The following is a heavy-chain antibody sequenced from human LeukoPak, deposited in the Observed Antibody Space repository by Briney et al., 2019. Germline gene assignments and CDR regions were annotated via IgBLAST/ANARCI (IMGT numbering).Heavy chain of an antibody. CDR2: IIPIFDTA. CDR3: ARDLVGSHTSYSSGAWDY. CDR1: GGTFSNYA. Sequence: SVRVSCKASGGTFSNYAISWVRQAPGQGLEWMGGIIPIFDTADYAQKFQGRLTITADESTSTAYMELSSLRAEDTAVYYCARDLVGSHTSYSSGAWDYWGQGTLVTVSS. V-gene: IGHV1-69*13. J-gene: IGHJ4*02. D-gene: IGHD3-9*01.